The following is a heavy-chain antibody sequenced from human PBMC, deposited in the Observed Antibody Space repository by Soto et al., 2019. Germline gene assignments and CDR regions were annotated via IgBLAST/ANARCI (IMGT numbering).Heavy chain of an antibody. D-gene: IGHD1-26*01. CDR3: ARDPEWGDVDI. CDR2: IRPDGSDP. V-gene: IGHV3-7*01. CDR1: GFTFSHSW. J-gene: IGHJ3*02. Sequence: EVQLVESGGGLVQPGGSLRLSCAASGFTFSHSWLSWVRQAPGKRLEWVANIRPDGSDPYYVDSVKGRFSISRDNAKNSLYLQMNSLRVEDTDVYYCARDPEWGDVDIRGRGTMVNLSS.